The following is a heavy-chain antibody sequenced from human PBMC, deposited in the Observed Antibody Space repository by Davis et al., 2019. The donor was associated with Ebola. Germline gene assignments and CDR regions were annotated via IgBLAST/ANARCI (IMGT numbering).Heavy chain of an antibody. Sequence: ASVKVSCKASGYTFTSYYMHWVRQAPGQGLEWMGIINPSGGSTSYAQKFQGRVTMTTDTSTSTAYMELRSLRSDDTAVYYCARTAVYYGMDVWGQGTTVTDPS. V-gene: IGHV1-46*01. CDR1: GYTFTSYY. J-gene: IGHJ6*02. CDR2: INPSGGST. CDR3: ARTAVYYGMDV.